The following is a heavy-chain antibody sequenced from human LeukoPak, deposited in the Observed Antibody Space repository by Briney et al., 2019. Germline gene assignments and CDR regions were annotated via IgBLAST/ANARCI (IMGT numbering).Heavy chain of an antibody. CDR3: ARRMSLYGMDV. J-gene: IGHJ6*02. CDR1: GGTFSSYA. CDR2: VIPILGIA. V-gene: IGHV1-69*04. Sequence: ASVKVSCKASGGTFSSYAISWVRQAPGQGLEWMGRVIPILGIANYAQKFHGRVPITADKSTSTAYMKLSSLRSEDTAVYYCARRMSLYGMDVWGQGTTVTVSS.